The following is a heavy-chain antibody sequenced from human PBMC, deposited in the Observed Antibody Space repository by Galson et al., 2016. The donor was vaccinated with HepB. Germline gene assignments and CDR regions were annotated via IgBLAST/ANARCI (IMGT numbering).Heavy chain of an antibody. CDR1: GGSISGFY. D-gene: IGHD3-10*01. J-gene: IGHJ3*02. CDR3: ARLEGVGPSPEQNAFAI. V-gene: IGHV4-4*08. Sequence: SETLSLTCTVSGGSISGFYWNWIRQPPGKGLEWIGYSSRYNPSLKNRATISIDTFKNQVSLNLNSVTAADAAVYYCARLEGVGPSPEQNAFAIWGQGTLVTVSP. CDR2: SSR.